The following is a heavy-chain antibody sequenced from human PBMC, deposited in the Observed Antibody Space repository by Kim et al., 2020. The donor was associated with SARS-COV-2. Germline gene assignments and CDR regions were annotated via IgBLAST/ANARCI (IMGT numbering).Heavy chain of an antibody. V-gene: IGHV3-30-3*01. Sequence: GGSLRLSCAASGFTFSSYAMHWVRQAPGKGLEWVAVISYDGSNKYYADSVKGRFTISRDNSKNTLYLQMNSLRAEDTAVYYCAREYYYGSGSLSAPVPYMDVWGKGTTVTVSS. CDR3: AREYYYGSGSLSAPVPYMDV. CDR1: GFTFSSYA. D-gene: IGHD3-10*01. CDR2: ISYDGSNK. J-gene: IGHJ6*03.